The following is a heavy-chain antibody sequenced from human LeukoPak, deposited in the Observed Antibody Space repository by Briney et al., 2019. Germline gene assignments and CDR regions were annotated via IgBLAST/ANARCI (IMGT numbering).Heavy chain of an antibody. J-gene: IGHJ4*02. CDR1: EFTFSTYG. V-gene: IGHV3-30*18. D-gene: IGHD6-13*01. CDR3: AKDRYSGLNTIDY. CDR2: ISYDGSYK. Sequence: GGSLILSRAASEFTFSTYGMHWVRQAPGKGLEWVAVISYDGSYKFYADSVKGRFTISRDNSKSTLYLQMNSLRAEDTAVYYCAKDRYSGLNTIDYWGQGTLVTVSS.